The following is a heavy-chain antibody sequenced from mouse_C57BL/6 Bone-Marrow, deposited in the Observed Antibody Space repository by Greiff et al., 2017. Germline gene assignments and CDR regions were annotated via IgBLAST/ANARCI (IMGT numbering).Heavy chain of an antibody. CDR2: ISDGGSYT. D-gene: IGHD4-1*01. CDR3: ARGRLTGTKDY. Sequence: DVKLVESGGGLVKPGGSLKLSCAASGFTFSSYAMSWVRQTPEQRLEWVATISDGGSYTYYPANVKGRFTISTDNAKNNLYLQMSQLKYEETDMYSCARGRLTGTKDYWGQGTTLTVSS. CDR1: GFTFSSYA. J-gene: IGHJ2*01. V-gene: IGHV5-4*03.